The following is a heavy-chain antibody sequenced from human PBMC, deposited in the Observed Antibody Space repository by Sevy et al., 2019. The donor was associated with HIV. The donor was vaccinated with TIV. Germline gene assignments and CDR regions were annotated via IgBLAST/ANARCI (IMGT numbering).Heavy chain of an antibody. V-gene: IGHV3-30-3*01. CDR1: GFILRNYL. CDR2: VSFDGSYK. D-gene: IGHD3-10*01. CDR3: ARDQAGPSDDYYYYYGMDL. Sequence: GGSLRLSCAASGFILRNYLMHWVRQAPGKGLEWVAAVSFDGSYKFYADSVKGRFTISRDNSKNRLYLQTNSLRAEDTAVYYCARDQAGPSDDYYYYYGMDLWGQGTTVTVSS. J-gene: IGHJ6*02.